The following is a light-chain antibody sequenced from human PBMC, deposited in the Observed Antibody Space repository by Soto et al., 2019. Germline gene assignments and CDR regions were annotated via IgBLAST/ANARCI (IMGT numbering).Light chain of an antibody. CDR3: QQGDSFPFT. CDR2: AAS. V-gene: IGKV1-12*01. Sequence: IQMTQSPSSVSASVGDRVTITCRASQGIGTWLAWYQQKPGKAPKLLISAASSLQSGVPRRFSGSGSGTDFTLVISSLQAEDFATYFCQQGDSFPFTFGGGTKVDI. J-gene: IGKJ4*01. CDR1: QGIGTW.